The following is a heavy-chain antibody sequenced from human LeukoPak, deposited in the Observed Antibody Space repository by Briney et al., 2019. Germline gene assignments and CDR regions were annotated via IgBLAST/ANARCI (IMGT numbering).Heavy chain of an antibody. Sequence: MPSETLSLTCTVSGGSISSYYWSWIRQPPGKGLEWIGYIYYSGSTNYNPSLKSRVTISVDTSKNQFSLKLSSVTAADTAVYYCARRLRGDVFWPNGYYYYYYMDVWGKGTTVTISS. CDR3: ARRLRGDVFWPNGYYYYYYMDV. J-gene: IGHJ6*03. CDR1: GGSISSYY. V-gene: IGHV4-59*12. D-gene: IGHD3-9*01. CDR2: IYYSGST.